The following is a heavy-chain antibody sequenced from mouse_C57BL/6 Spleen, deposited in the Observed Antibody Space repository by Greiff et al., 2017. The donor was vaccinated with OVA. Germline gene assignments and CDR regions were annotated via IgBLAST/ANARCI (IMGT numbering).Heavy chain of an antibody. CDR2: IDPENGDT. CDR1: GFNIKDDY. CDR3: TTGLLRFAY. Sequence: EVQGVESGAELVRPGASVKLSCTASGFNIKDDYMHWVKQRPEQGLEWIGWIDPENGDTEYASKFQGKATITADTSSNTAYLQLSSLTSEDTAVYYCTTGLLRFAYWGQGTLVTVSA. J-gene: IGHJ3*01. D-gene: IGHD1-1*01. V-gene: IGHV14-4*01.